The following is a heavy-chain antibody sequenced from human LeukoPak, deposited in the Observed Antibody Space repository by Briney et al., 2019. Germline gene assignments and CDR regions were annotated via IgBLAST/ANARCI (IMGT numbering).Heavy chain of an antibody. CDR1: GFTFNNAW. V-gene: IGHV3-15*01. D-gene: IGHD2-15*01. J-gene: IGHJ3*02. Sequence: GGSLRLSCAASGFTFNNAWMSWVRQASGKGLEWVGRIKSKTDGGTTDYAAPVKGRFTISRDDSKDTLFLQMNSLKTEDTAVYYCTTGRVVAVAFDIWGQGTMVTVSS. CDR2: IKSKTDGGTT. CDR3: TTGRVVAVAFDI.